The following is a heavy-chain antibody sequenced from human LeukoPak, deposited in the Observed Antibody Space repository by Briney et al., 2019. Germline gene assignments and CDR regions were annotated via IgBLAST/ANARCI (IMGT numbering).Heavy chain of an antibody. V-gene: IGHV4-39*01. Sequence: SETLSLTCTVSGGSISSSSYYWGWIRQPPGKGLEWIGSIYYSGSTYYNPSLKSRVTISVDTSKNQFSLKLSSVTAADTAVYYCARPHVDSGWDAGFAYWGQGTLVTVSS. CDR2: IYYSGST. CDR3: ARPHVDSGWDAGFAY. J-gene: IGHJ4*02. CDR1: GGSISSSSYY. D-gene: IGHD6-19*01.